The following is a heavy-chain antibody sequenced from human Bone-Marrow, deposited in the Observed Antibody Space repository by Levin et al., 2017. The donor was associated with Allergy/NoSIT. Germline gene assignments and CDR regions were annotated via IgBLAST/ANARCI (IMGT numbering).Heavy chain of an antibody. CDR3: ARKSSSGWSLPDY. D-gene: IGHD6-19*01. J-gene: IGHJ4*02. CDR2: ISSTSGTI. V-gene: IGHV3-48*01. CDR1: GFTFSDYG. Sequence: GESLKISCAASGFTFSDYGMNWVRQAPGKGLEWVSYISSTSGTISYAESVKGRFTISRDNAKNSLYVQMKSLRAEDTAVYYCARKSSSGWSLPDYWGQGTLVTVSS.